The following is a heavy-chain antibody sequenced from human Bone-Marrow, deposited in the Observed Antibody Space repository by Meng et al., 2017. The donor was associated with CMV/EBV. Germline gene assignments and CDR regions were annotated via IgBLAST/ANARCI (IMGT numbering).Heavy chain of an antibody. J-gene: IGHJ4*02. V-gene: IGHV3-23*01. CDR1: GFTFSSYG. CDR3: ARDMAVADY. D-gene: IGHD6-19*01. CDR2: ISASGGST. Sequence: GESLKISCAASGFTFSSYGMSWVRQAPGKGLEWVSTISASGGSTYYADSVKGRFTISRDNSKNTLYLQMNSLRAEDTAVYYCARDMAVADYWGQGTLVTVSS.